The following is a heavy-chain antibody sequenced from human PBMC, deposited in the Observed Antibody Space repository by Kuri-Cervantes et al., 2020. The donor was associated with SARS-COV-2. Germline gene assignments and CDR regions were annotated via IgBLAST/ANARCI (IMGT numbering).Heavy chain of an antibody. CDR1: GFTFSSYS. V-gene: IGHV3-21*01. D-gene: IGHD2-21*01. J-gene: IGHJ4*02. Sequence: GESLKISCAASGFTFSSYSMNWVRQAPGKGLEWVSSISSSSSYIYYADSVKGRFTISRDNAKNSLYLQMNSLRAEDTAVYYCARAFCGGDCSYFDYWGQGTLVTVSS. CDR2: ISSSSSYI. CDR3: ARAFCGGDCSYFDY.